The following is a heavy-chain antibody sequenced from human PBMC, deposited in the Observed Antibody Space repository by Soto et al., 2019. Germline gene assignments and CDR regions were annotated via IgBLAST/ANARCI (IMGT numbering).Heavy chain of an antibody. CDR3: ARDGHYWEYYFDY. J-gene: IGHJ4*02. CDR2: ISSSSSTI. D-gene: IGHD1-26*01. CDR1: GFTFSSYS. Sequence: EVQLVESGGGLVQPGGSLRLSCAASGFTFSSYSMNWVRQAPGKGLEWVSYISSSSSTIYYADSVKGRFTISRDNAKNSLYLQMNSLRAEDTAVYYCARDGHYWEYYFDYWGQGTLVTVSS. V-gene: IGHV3-48*01.